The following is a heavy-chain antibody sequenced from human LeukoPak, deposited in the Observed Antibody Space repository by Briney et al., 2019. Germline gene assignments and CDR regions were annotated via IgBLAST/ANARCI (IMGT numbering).Heavy chain of an antibody. J-gene: IGHJ6*02. CDR3: ARSDSYGSSYYYYGMDV. Sequence: SETLSLTCTVSGGSISSYYWSWIRQPPGKGLEWIGYIYYSGSTNYNPSPKSRVTISVDTSKNQFSLKLSSVTAADTAVYYCARSDSYGSSYYYYGMDVWGQGTTVTVSS. CDR2: IYYSGST. D-gene: IGHD5-18*01. V-gene: IGHV4-59*08. CDR1: GGSISSYY.